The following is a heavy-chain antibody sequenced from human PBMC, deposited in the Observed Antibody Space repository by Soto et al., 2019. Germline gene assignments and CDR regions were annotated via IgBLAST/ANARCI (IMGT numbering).Heavy chain of an antibody. CDR2: IDPNSDNT. J-gene: IGHJ3*02. CDR3: ANYRTTSPVGFDI. V-gene: IGHV1-2*02. CDR1: GYTFTGYY. Sequence: ASVKVSCKASGYTFTGYYMHWVRQAPGQGLEWMGWIDPNSDNTNYAQKFQGRVSMTRDSSISTVYMELSRLRSDDTAVYYCANYRTTSPVGFDIWGQGTMVTVSS. D-gene: IGHD1-1*01.